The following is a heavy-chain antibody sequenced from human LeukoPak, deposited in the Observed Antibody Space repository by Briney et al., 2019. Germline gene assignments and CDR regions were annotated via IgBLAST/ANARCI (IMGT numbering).Heavy chain of an antibody. J-gene: IGHJ4*02. CDR2: IYDNGDT. CDR3: VSHSDPLTGYPFYY. Sequence: GGSLRLSCAASGFTVTSNYMTWVRQAPGKGLEWVSIIYDNGDTYYADSVKGRFTVTRDSSKNTVSLEMNSLRVDDTAVYYCVSHSDPLTGYPFYYWGQGTLVTVSS. CDR1: GFTVTSNY. D-gene: IGHD3-9*01. V-gene: IGHV3-53*01.